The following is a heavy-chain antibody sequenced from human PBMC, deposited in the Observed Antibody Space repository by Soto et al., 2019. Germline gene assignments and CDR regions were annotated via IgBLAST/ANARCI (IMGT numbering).Heavy chain of an antibody. D-gene: IGHD6-19*01. J-gene: IGHJ4*02. CDR3: ARDSPMADYYFDY. V-gene: IGHV6-1*01. Sequence: QTLSLTCAISGDSVSSNSAAWNGIRQSPSRGLEWLGRTYYRSKWYYDYAVSVKSRITINPDTSKNQFSLQLNSVTPEDTAMYYCARDSPMADYYFDYWGQGTLVTVSS. CDR2: TYYRSKWYY. CDR1: GDSVSSNSAA.